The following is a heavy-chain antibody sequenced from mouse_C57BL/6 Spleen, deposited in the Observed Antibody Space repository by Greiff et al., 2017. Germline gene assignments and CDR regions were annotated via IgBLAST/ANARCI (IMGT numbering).Heavy chain of an antibody. Sequence: QVQLQQSDAELVKPGASVKISCKVSGYTFTDHTIHWMKQRPEQGLEWIGYIYPRDGSTKYNEKFKGKATLTADKSSSTAYLQLNSLTSEDSAVDCCARNSNYLYYCDYWGQGTTLTVSA. V-gene: IGHV1-78*01. CDR3: ARNSNYLYYCDY. D-gene: IGHD2-5*01. CDR1: GYTFTDHT. CDR2: IYPRDGST. J-gene: IGHJ2*01.